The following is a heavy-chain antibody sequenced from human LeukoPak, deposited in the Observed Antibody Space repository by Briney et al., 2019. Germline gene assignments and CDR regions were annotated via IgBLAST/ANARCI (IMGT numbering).Heavy chain of an antibody. V-gene: IGHV3-74*01. CDR2: INSDGSGT. Sequence: GGSLGLSCAASGFTFSNYWMHWVRQAPGKGLVWVSRINSDGSGTTDSVKGRFTISRDNAKNMLYLQMNSLRAEDTAVYYCARGVGNWFDPWGQGTLVTVSS. CDR1: GFTFSNYW. CDR3: ARGVGNWFDP. J-gene: IGHJ5*02.